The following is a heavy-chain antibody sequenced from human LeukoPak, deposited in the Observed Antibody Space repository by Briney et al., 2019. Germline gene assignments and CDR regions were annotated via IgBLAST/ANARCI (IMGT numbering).Heavy chain of an antibody. Sequence: GGSLRLSCAASGFSFSNYAMSWVRQAPGEGLEWVSTISDSGSDTYYADSVKGRFTISRDNSKNTLYLQMNSLRAEDTAVYYCVLPAAADYWGQGTLVTVSP. CDR2: ISDSGSDT. D-gene: IGHD2-2*01. CDR3: VLPAAADY. J-gene: IGHJ4*02. CDR1: GFSFSNYA. V-gene: IGHV3-23*01.